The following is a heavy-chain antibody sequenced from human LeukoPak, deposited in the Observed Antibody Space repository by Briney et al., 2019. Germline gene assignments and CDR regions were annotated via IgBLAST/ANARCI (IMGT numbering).Heavy chain of an antibody. CDR2: IKQDGSEK. V-gene: IGHV3-7*01. CDR3: ARDEGDSSSWYYYYYGMDV. D-gene: IGHD6-13*01. Sequence: GGSLSLSCAASGFTFSSYWMSWVRQAPGKGLEWVANIKQDGSEKYYVDCVKGRFTISRDNAKNSLYLQMNSLRGEDTAVYYCARDEGDSSSWYYYYYGMDVWGQGTTVTVSS. J-gene: IGHJ6*02. CDR1: GFTFSSYW.